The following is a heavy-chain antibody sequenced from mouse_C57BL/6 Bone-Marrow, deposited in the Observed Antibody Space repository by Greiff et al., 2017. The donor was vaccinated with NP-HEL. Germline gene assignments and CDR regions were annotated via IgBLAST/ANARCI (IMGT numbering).Heavy chain of an antibody. Sequence: VQLQQSGPELVKPGASVKISCKASGYAFSSSWMNWVKQRPGKGLEWIGRIYPGDGDTNYNGKFKGKATLTADKSSSTAYMQLSSLTSEDSAVYFCVRSDGEDCDWYFDYWGQGTTLTVSS. CDR1: GYAFSSSW. D-gene: IGHD2-4*01. CDR2: IYPGDGDT. J-gene: IGHJ2*01. CDR3: VRSDGEDCDWYFDY. V-gene: IGHV1-82*01.